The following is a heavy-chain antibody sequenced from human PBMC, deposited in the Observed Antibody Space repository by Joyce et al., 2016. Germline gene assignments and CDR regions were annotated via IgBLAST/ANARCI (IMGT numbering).Heavy chain of an antibody. D-gene: IGHD3-10*01. CDR2: MSISGNLL. J-gene: IGHJ4*02. CDR3: ATWGVTRSVGDSSFDY. CDR1: GLTFRTYE. V-gene: IGHV3-48*03. Sequence: EVQLVESGGDLVQTGGSLRLSCAASGLTFRTYEVKWVREGSGKGLEWVSYMSISGNLLYYADSVKGRFTISGDNAKNSLSLQMNSLRAEDTAVYYCATWGVTRSVGDSSFDYWGQGTLVTVSS.